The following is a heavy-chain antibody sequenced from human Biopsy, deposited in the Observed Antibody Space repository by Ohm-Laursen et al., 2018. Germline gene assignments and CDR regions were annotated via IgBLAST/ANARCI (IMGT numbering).Heavy chain of an antibody. CDR1: GGSMSDHY. CDR3: GRVWLWRGCGMDV. J-gene: IGHJ6*02. V-gene: IGHV4-59*11. D-gene: IGHD6-19*01. CDR2: IYYTGKT. Sequence: SETLSLTCIVSGGSMSDHYWSWLRQTPGKGLEWLGYIYYTGKTTYNPSLESRITISVDTSKNKFSLQLDSMTAADTAVYYCGRVWLWRGCGMDVWGQGTTVTVSS.